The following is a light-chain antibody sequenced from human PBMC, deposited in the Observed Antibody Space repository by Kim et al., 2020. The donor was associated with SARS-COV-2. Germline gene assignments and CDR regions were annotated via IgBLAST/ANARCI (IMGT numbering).Light chain of an antibody. J-gene: IGLJ1*01. CDR1: SSDVGGYNY. V-gene: IGLV2-14*01. Sequence: QSALTQPASVSGSHGQSITISCTGTSSDVGGYNYVSWYQQHPGKAPKLMIYDVSKRPSGVSNRFSGSKSGNTASLTISGLQAEDEADYYCSSYTSSSPLYVFGTGTKV. CDR3: SSYTSSSPLYV. CDR2: DVS.